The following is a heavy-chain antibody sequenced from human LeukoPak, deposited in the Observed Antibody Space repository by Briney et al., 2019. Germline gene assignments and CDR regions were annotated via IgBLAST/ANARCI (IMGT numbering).Heavy chain of an antibody. CDR2: IYYSGST. V-gene: IGHV4-30-4*08. CDR1: GGSISSYY. Sequence: SETLSLTCTVSGGSISSYYWSWIRQPPGKGLEWIGYIYYSGSTYYNPSLKSRVTISVDTSKNQFSLKLSSVTAADTAVYYCARAPRRVFGVVRDGNWFDPWGQGTLVTVSS. CDR3: ARAPRRVFGVVRDGNWFDP. J-gene: IGHJ5*02. D-gene: IGHD3-3*01.